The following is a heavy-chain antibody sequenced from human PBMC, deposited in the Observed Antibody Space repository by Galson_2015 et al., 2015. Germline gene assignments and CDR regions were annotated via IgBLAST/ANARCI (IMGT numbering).Heavy chain of an antibody. J-gene: IGHJ6*02. CDR1: GFTVSSNY. V-gene: IGHV3-53*01. Sequence: SLRLSCAASGFTVSSNYMSWVRQAPGKGLEWVSVIYSGGSTYYADSVKGRFTISRDNSKNTLYLQMNSLRAEDTAVYYCARDRSINYYYYGMDVWGQGTTVTVSS. CDR2: IYSGGST. D-gene: IGHD3-10*01. CDR3: ARDRSINYYYYGMDV.